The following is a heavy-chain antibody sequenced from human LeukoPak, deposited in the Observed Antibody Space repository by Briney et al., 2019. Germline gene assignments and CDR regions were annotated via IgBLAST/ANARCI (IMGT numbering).Heavy chain of an antibody. Sequence: GGSLRLSCAASGFTFNTYSMNWVRQDPGKGLEWVSSISTTSSYIYYADSVKGRFTISRDNEKNSLYLQMNSLRAEDTAVYYCARDRCSGYSCYNFDYWGQGTLVTVSS. CDR1: GFTFNTYS. V-gene: IGHV3-21*01. CDR3: ARDRCSGYSCYNFDY. CDR2: ISTTSSYI. J-gene: IGHJ4*02. D-gene: IGHD2-15*01.